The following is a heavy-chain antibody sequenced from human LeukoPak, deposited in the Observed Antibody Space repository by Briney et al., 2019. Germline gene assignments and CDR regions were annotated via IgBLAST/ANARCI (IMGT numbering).Heavy chain of an antibody. J-gene: IGHJ6*03. CDR3: ARRGYSSSWYVLYYYYMDV. Sequence: GGTLRLSCAASGFTFSSYWMVWVRQAPGKGLEWVANINQDGSEKNYVDSVKGRFTISRDNAKNSLYLQMNSLRAEDTAVYYCARRGYSSSWYVLYYYYMDVWGKGTTVTVSS. CDR1: GFTFSSYW. D-gene: IGHD6-13*01. V-gene: IGHV3-7*01. CDR2: INQDGSEK.